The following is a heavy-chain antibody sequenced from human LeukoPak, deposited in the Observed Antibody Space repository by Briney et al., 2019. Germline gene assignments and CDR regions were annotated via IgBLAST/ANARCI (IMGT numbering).Heavy chain of an antibody. J-gene: IGHJ3*02. V-gene: IGHV1-8*03. CDR3: ARDRDDGSGRLTDAFDI. CDR2: MNPNSGNT. D-gene: IGHD3-10*01. CDR1: GYTFTSYD. Sequence: ASVKVSCKASGYTFTSYDINWVRQATGQGLEWMGWMNPNSGNTGYAQKFQGRVTITRNTSISTAYMELSSLRSEDTAVYYCARDRDDGSGRLTDAFDIWGQGTMVTVSS.